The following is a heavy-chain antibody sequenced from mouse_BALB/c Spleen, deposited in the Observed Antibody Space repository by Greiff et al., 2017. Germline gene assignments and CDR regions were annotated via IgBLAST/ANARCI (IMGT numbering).Heavy chain of an antibody. J-gene: IGHJ2*01. Sequence: EVMLVESGGGLVKPGGSLKLSCAASGFTFSDSYMSWVRQTPEKRLEWVATISDGGSYTYYPDSVKGRFTISRDNAKNNLYLQMSSLKSEDTAMYYCARGLLRPYFDYWGQGTTLTVSS. CDR2: ISDGGSYT. CDR1: GFTFSDSY. V-gene: IGHV5-4*02. D-gene: IGHD1-2*01. CDR3: ARGLLRPYFDY.